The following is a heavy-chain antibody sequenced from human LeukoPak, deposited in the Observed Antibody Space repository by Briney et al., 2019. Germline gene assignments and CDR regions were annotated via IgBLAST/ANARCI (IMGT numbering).Heavy chain of an antibody. V-gene: IGHV3-21*01. CDR1: GFTFSSYT. CDR3: ASPGQLVSTPLPFDY. CDR2: ISSSSGYI. D-gene: IGHD6-6*01. J-gene: IGHJ4*02. Sequence: GGSLRLSCAASGFTFSSYTMNWIRQAPGKGLEWVSSISSSSGYIYYTDSVKGRFTISRDNAKNSLYLQMNSLRAEDTAVYYCASPGQLVSTPLPFDYWGQGTLVTVSS.